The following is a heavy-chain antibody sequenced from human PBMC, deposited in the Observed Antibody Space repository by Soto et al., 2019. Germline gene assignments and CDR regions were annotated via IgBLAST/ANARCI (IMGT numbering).Heavy chain of an antibody. V-gene: IGHV3-30-3*01. CDR2: ISYDGSNK. CDR1: GFTLSSYA. J-gene: IGHJ4*02. Sequence: PVGSLRLSCAASGFTLSSYAMHWVRQAPGKGLEWVAVISYDGSNKYYADSVKGRFTISRDNSKNTLYLQMNSLRAEDTAVYYCARDGNYRYFDYWGQGTLVTVSS. D-gene: IGHD1-7*01. CDR3: ARDGNYRYFDY.